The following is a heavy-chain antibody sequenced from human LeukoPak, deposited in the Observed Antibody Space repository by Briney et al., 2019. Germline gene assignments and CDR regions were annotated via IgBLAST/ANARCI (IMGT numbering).Heavy chain of an antibody. D-gene: IGHD3-10*01. Sequence: SETLSLTCTVSGGSISSHYWSWIRQPPGKGLEWIGYIYYSGSTNYNPSLKRRVTISVDTSKNQFSLKLSSVTAADTAVYYCARAKRGYFDYWGQGTLVTVSS. CDR3: ARAKRGYFDY. CDR2: IYYSGST. J-gene: IGHJ4*02. V-gene: IGHV4-59*11. CDR1: GGSISSHY.